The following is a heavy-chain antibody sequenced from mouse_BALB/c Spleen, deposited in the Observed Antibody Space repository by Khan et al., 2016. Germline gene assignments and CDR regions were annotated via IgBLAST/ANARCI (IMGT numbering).Heavy chain of an antibody. CDR3: ARDGITTVVARGLDY. V-gene: IGHV1S135*01. Sequence: IQLVQSGPELVKPGASVKVSCKASGYAFTSYNMYWVKQSHGKSLEWIGYIDPYNGGTSYNQKFKGKATLTVDKSSSTAYMHLNSLTSEDSAVYDCARDGITTVVARGLDYWGQGTTLTVSS. CDR1: GYAFTSYN. J-gene: IGHJ2*01. CDR2: IDPYNGGT. D-gene: IGHD1-1*01.